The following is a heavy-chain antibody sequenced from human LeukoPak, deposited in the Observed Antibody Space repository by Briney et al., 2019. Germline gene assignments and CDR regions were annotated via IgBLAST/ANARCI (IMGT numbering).Heavy chain of an antibody. CDR3: ARGPGHSRSWSTYFLDS. Sequence: PGGSLRLSCAASGFSFVSYSMNWVRQAPGKGLEWVSSISSSSSYIYYADSVKGRFTISRDNAKNSLYLQMNGLRDEDTAVYYCARGPGHSRSWSTYFLDSWGQGTLVTVSS. CDR1: GFSFVSYS. CDR2: ISSSSSYI. J-gene: IGHJ4*02. V-gene: IGHV3-21*01. D-gene: IGHD6-13*01.